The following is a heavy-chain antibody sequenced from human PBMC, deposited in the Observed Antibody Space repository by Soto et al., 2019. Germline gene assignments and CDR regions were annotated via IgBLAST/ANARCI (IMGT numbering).Heavy chain of an antibody. D-gene: IGHD3-3*02. V-gene: IGHV3-9*01. J-gene: IGHJ4*02. CDR3: AKDAHFLLRVSFDY. CDR2: ISWRSDTM. CDR1: GFTFGDYA. Sequence: EVQLVESGGGLVQPGRSLRLSCAASGFTFGDYAMHWVRQAPGKGLEWVSGISWRSDTMTYADSVKGRFTVSRDNAKNSMYLQMNSLRDEDTALYYCAKDAHFLLRVSFDYWGQGALVAVSS.